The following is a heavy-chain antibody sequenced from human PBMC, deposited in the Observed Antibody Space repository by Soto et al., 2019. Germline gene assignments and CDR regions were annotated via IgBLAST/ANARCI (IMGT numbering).Heavy chain of an antibody. J-gene: IGHJ5*02. CDR1: GCSVSSGSYY. CDR3: ARSVDP. CDR2: IFYSGTT. Sequence: SETLSLTCTFSGCSVSSGSYYWSWIRQHPGKGLEWIGYIFYSGTTYYNPSLKGRVTISVDTSKNQFSLKLSSVTAADTAVYYCARSVDPWGQGTLVTVS. V-gene: IGHV4-31*03.